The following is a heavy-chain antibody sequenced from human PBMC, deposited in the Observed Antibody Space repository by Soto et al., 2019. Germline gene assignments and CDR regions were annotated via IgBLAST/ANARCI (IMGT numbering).Heavy chain of an antibody. D-gene: IGHD4-4*01. CDR1: GFTFDDYA. Sequence: ESGGGLVQPGRSLRLSCAASGFTFDDYAMHWVRQAPGKGLEWVSGISWNSGSIGYADSVKGRFTISRDNAKNSLYLQMNSLRAEDTALYYCAKAMGGMTTVTYFDYWGQGTLVTVSS. CDR3: AKAMGGMTTVTYFDY. V-gene: IGHV3-9*01. CDR2: ISWNSGSI. J-gene: IGHJ4*02.